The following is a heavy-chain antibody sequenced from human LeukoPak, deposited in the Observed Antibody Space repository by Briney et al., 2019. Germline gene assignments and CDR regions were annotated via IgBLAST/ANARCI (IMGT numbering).Heavy chain of an antibody. CDR2: ISGSGGST. J-gene: IGHJ4*02. Sequence: GGSLRLSCAASGFTFSSYAMSRVRQAPGKGLEWVSAISGSGGSTYYADSVKGRFTISRDNSKNTLYLQMNSLRAEDTAVYYCANSRELTGDPGYWGQGTLVTVSS. D-gene: IGHD7-27*01. CDR3: ANSRELTGDPGY. V-gene: IGHV3-23*01. CDR1: GFTFSSYA.